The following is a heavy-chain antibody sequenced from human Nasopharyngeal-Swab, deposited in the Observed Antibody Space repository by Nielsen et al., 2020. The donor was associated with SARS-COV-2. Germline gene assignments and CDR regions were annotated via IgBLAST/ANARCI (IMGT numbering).Heavy chain of an antibody. D-gene: IGHD3-16*02. J-gene: IGHJ5*02. Sequence: SETLSLTCTVSGGSISSGGYYWSWIRQHPGKGPEWIGYIYYSGSTYYNPSLKSRVTISVDTSKNQFSLKLSSVTAADTAVYYCARVRELVLGSYRWFDPWGQGTLVTVSS. V-gene: IGHV4-31*03. CDR3: ARVRELVLGSYRWFDP. CDR2: IYYSGST. CDR1: GGSISSGGYY.